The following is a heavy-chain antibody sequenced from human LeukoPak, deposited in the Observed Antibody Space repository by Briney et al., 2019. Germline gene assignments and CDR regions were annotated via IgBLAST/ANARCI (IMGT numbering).Heavy chain of an antibody. V-gene: IGHV4-4*07. CDR1: GGPISSYY. CDR2: IYTSGST. CDR3: AREKVVPAAIDY. J-gene: IGHJ4*02. Sequence: PSETLSLTCTVSGGPISSYYWSWIRQPAGKGLEWIGLIYTSGSTNYNPSLKSRVTMSVDTSKNQFSLKLSSVTAADTAVYYCAREKVVPAAIDYWGQGTLVTVSS. D-gene: IGHD2-2*01.